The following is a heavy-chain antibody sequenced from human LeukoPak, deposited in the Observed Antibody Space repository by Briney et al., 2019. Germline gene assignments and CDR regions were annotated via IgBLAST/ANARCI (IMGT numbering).Heavy chain of an antibody. V-gene: IGHV4-59*01. J-gene: IGHJ5*02. CDR2: IYYSGST. D-gene: IGHD6-13*01. CDR1: GGSISSYY. Sequence: SETLSLTCTVSGGSISSYYWSWIRQPPGKGLEGIGYIYYSGSTNYNPSLKSRVTISVDTSKNQFSLKLSSVTAADTAVYYCARQAAADFYNWFDPWGQGTLVTVSS. CDR3: ARQAAADFYNWFDP.